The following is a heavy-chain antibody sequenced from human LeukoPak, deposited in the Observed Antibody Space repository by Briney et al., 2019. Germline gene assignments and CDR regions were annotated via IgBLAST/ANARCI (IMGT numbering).Heavy chain of an antibody. V-gene: IGHV1-2*04. CDR1: GYTFTGYF. J-gene: IGHJ6*04. CDR2: INPNSGGT. CDR3: ARDAWGDILTGAMDV. D-gene: IGHD3-9*01. Sequence: ASVKVSCKASGYTFTGYFMYWVRQAPGQGLEWMGWINPNSGGTNYAQKFQGWVIMTRDTSINTVYMELSRLKSDDTAVYYCARDAWGDILTGAMDVWGKGTTVTVSP.